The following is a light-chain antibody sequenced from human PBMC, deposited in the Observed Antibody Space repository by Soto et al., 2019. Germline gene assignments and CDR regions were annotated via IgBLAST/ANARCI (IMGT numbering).Light chain of an antibody. Sequence: QSALTQPRSVSGSPGQSVTISCTGTSSDVGAYYYVSWYQHHPGKAPKYMIYDVSKRPSGVPDRFSGSKSGNTASLTDSWRQADDEAEYYCCSYAGTYNYVFGTGTKLTVL. V-gene: IGLV2-11*01. J-gene: IGLJ1*01. CDR1: SSDVGAYYY. CDR2: DVS. CDR3: CSYAGTYNYV.